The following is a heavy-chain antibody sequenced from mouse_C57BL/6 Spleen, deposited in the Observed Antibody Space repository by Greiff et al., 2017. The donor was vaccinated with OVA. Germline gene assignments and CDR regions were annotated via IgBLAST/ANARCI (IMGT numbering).Heavy chain of an antibody. CDR2: IRSKSNNYAT. CDR3: VRHARYYSNYGDAMDY. J-gene: IGHJ4*01. V-gene: IGHV10-1*01. CDR1: GFSFNTYA. Sequence: DVMLVESGGGLVQPKGSLKLSCAASGFSFNTYAMNWVRQAPGKGLEWVARIRSKSNNYATYYADSVKDRFTISRDDSESMLYLQMNNLKTEDTAMYYGVRHARYYSNYGDAMDYWGQGTSVTVSS. D-gene: IGHD2-5*01.